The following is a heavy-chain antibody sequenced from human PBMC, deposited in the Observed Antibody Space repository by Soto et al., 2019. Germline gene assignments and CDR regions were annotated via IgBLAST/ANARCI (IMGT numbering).Heavy chain of an antibody. V-gene: IGHV5-10-1*01. CDR2: IDPIDSYT. CDR3: ARRAHMSRRGETFSYYYYGMDV. CDR1: GYSFTSYW. D-gene: IGHD3-16*01. J-gene: IGHJ6*02. Sequence: EVQLVQSGAEVKKPGESLRISCKGSGYSFTSYWISWVRQMPGKGLEWMGRIDPIDSYTNYSPSFQGHVTISADKSISTAYMQWSSLKASDNAMYYCARRAHMSRRGETFSYYYYGMDVWGQGTTVTVSS.